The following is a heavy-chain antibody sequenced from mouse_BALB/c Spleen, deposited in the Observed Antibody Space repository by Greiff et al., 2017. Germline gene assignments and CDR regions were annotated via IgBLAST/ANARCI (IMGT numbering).Heavy chain of an antibody. D-gene: IGHD1-3*01. Sequence: VKLMESGPGLVAPSQSLSITCTVSGFSLTSYGVHWVRQPPGKGLEWLGVIWAGGSTNYNSALMSRLSISKDNSKSQVFLKMNSLQTYDTAMYYCARDEDNCFYAMDYWGQGTSVTVSS. CDR2: IWAGGST. CDR3: ARDEDNCFYAMDY. V-gene: IGHV2-9*02. J-gene: IGHJ4*01. CDR1: GFSLTSYG.